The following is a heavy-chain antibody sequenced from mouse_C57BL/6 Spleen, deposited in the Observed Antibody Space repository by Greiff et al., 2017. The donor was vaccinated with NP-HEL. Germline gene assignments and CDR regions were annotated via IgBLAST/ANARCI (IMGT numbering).Heavy chain of an antibody. J-gene: IGHJ2*01. Sequence: QVQLKESGPELVKPGASVKISCKASGYSFTSYYIHWVKQRPGQGLEWIGWIYPGSGNTKYNEKFKGKATLTADTSSSTAYMQLSSLTSEDSAVYYCARGGYSNYESLDYWGQGTTLTVPS. CDR1: GYSFTSYY. D-gene: IGHD2-5*01. V-gene: IGHV1-66*01. CDR2: IYPGSGNT. CDR3: ARGGYSNYESLDY.